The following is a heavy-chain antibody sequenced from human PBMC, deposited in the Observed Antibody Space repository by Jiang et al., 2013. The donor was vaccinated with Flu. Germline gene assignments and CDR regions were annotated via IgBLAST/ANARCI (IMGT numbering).Heavy chain of an antibody. CDR1: GDSISSGGYY. V-gene: IGHV4-31*03. CDR3: ARDHHDYGPDGFDV. CDR2: IYYSGNT. D-gene: IGHD4-17*01. J-gene: IGHJ3*01. Sequence: GLVKPSQTLSLTCTVSGDSISSGGYYWNWIRQHPGKGLEWIGYIYYSGNTYYNPSLKSRVTISVDTSKNQFSLKLTSVTVADTAVYYCARDHHDYGPDGFDVWGQGTMVTVSS.